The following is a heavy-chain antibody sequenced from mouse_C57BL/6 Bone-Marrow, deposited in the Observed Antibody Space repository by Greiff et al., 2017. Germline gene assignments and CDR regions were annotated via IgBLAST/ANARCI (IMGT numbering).Heavy chain of an antibody. J-gene: IGHJ2*01. CDR3: ARDYYGCFDY. V-gene: IGHV1-69*01. CDR1: GYTFTSYW. Sequence: QVQLQQSGAELVMPGASVKLSCKASGYTFTSYWMHWVKQRPGQGLEWIGEIDPSDSYTNYNQKFQGKSTLTVDKSSSTAYMQLSSLTSEDSAVYYCARDYYGCFDYWGQGTTLTVSS. D-gene: IGHD1-1*01. CDR2: IDPSDSYT.